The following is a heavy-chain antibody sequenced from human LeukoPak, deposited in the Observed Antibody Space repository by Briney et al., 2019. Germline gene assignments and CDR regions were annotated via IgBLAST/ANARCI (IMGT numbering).Heavy chain of an antibody. D-gene: IGHD1-26*01. V-gene: IGHV1-46*01. CDR2: INPSGGST. J-gene: IGHJ6*03. CDR3: ARARYLDYYYYYIDV. CDR1: GYTFTSYY. Sequence: ASVKVSYKASGYTFTSYYMHWVRQAPGQGLEWMGIINPSGGSTSYAQKFQGRVTMTRDTSTSTVYMELSSLRSEDTAVYYCARARYLDYYYYYIDVWGKGTTVTVSS.